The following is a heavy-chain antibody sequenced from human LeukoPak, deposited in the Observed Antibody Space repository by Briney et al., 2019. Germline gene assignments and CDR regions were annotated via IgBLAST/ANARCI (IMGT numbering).Heavy chain of an antibody. V-gene: IGHV4-4*07. J-gene: IGHJ4*02. D-gene: IGHD1-26*01. CDR2: IHIRGST. CDR3: AREGPMTRSGSYDY. CDR1: GGSISNFY. Sequence: SETLSLTCTVSGGSISNFYWGWIRQPAGKGLEWIGRIHIRGSTDYSPSLKSRVSMSVDTSKNQFFLRLRSVIAADTAVYYCAREGPMTRSGSYDYWGRGTLVTVSS.